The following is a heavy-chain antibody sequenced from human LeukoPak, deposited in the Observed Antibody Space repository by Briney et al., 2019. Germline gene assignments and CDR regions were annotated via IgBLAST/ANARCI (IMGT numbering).Heavy chain of an antibody. J-gene: IGHJ4*02. Sequence: GGSLRLSCAASGFTISSNYMSWVRQAPGKGLEWVSVIYSGGSTYYADSVKGRFTISRDNSKNTLYLQMNSLRAEDTAVYYCARRAGAYSHPYDYWGQGTLVTVSS. D-gene: IGHD4/OR15-4a*01. CDR1: GFTISSNY. V-gene: IGHV3-53*01. CDR3: ARRAGAYSHPYDY. CDR2: IYSGGST.